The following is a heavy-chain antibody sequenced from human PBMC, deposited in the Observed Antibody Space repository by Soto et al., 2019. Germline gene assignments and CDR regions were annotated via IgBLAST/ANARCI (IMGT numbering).Heavy chain of an antibody. CDR2: ISYDGSNK. D-gene: IGHD6-6*01. Sequence: GGSLRLSCAASGFTFSSYAMHWVRQAPGKGLEWVAVISYDGSNKYYADSVKGRFTISRDNSKNTLYLQMNSLRAEDTAVYYCAREIAARPNYYYYGMDVWGQGTTVTVSS. CDR3: AREIAARPNYYYYGMDV. V-gene: IGHV3-30-3*01. J-gene: IGHJ6*02. CDR1: GFTFSSYA.